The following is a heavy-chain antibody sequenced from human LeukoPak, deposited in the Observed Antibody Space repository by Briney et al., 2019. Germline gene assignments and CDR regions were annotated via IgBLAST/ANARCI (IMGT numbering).Heavy chain of an antibody. CDR3: ARSVPGIAAAGNAFDI. D-gene: IGHD6-13*01. CDR2: INPSGGST. CDR1: GYTFTSCY. J-gene: IGHJ3*02. Sequence: ASVKVYCKASGYTFTSCYMHWVRQAPGQGLVWMGIINPSGGSTSYAQKFQGRVTMTRDTSTSTVYMELSSLRSEDTAVYYCARSVPGIAAAGNAFDIWGQGTMVTVSS. V-gene: IGHV1-46*01.